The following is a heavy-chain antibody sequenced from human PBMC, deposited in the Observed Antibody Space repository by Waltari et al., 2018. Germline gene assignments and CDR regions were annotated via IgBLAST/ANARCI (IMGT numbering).Heavy chain of an antibody. J-gene: IGHJ3*01. CDR3: ARQHYGSFDV. Sequence: EVQLVQSVAEVKNPGECLNISCRGPGYSYTIYSIGWVRQQPGKGLEWMGIIYPDDTDTRYSPSFQGQVTMSADKFINTAYLQWSSLKVSDTAMYYCARQHYGSFDVWGQGTMVTVSS. CDR1: GYSYTIYS. V-gene: IGHV5-51*01. D-gene: IGHD3-10*01. CDR2: IYPDDTDT.